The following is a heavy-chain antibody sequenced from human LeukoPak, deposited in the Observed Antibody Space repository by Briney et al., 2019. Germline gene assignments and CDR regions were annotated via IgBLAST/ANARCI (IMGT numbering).Heavy chain of an antibody. CDR3: ASSYGSGSYYP. V-gene: IGHV4-59*01. D-gene: IGHD3-10*01. Sequence: SETLSLTCTVSGGSISSYYWSWIRQPPGKGLEWVGYIYYSGSTNYNPSLKSRVTISVDTSKNQFSLKLSSVTAADTAVYYCASSYGSGSYYPWGQETLVTVSS. CDR2: IYYSGST. J-gene: IGHJ5*02. CDR1: GGSISSYY.